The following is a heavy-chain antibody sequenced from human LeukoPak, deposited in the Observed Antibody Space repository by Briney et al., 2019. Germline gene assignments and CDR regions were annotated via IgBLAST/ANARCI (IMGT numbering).Heavy chain of an antibody. V-gene: IGHV3-21*01. CDR3: ARNRDSGYYYGMDV. J-gene: IGHJ6*02. Sequence: GGSLRLSCAASGFTFSSYSMNWVRQAPGKGLEWVSSISSSSSYIYYADSVKGRFTISRDNAKNSLYLQMNSLRAEDTAVYYCARNRDSGYYYGMDVWGQGTTVTVSS. CDR2: ISSSSSYI. CDR1: GFTFSSYS. D-gene: IGHD1-26*01.